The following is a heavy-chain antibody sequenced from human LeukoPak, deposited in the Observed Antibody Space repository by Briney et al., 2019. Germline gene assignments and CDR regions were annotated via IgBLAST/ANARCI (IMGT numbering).Heavy chain of an antibody. V-gene: IGHV1-2*02. D-gene: IGHD3-10*01. J-gene: IGHJ6*03. CDR3: ARGVTMVRGVTTGPYYYYYMDV. CDR1: GYRFIGYY. CDR2: INPNSGGT. Sequence: ASVKVSCKASGYRFIGYYMHWVRQAPGQGLEWMGWINPNSGGTNYAQKFQGRVTMTRDTPISTAYMELSRLRSDGTAVYYCARGVTMVRGVTTGPYYYYYMDVWGKGTTVTVSS.